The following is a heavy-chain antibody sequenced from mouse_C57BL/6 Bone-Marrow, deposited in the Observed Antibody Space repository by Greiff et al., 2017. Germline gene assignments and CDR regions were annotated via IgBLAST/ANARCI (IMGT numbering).Heavy chain of an antibody. CDR3: AREQFPPFAY. V-gene: IGHV1-64*01. CDR1: GYTFTSYW. Sequence: VQLQQPGAELVKPGASVKLSCKASGYTFTSYWMHWVKQRPGQGLEWIGMIHPNSGSTNYNEKFKSKATLTVDKSSSTAYMQLSSLTSEDSAVYYWAREQFPPFAYWGQGTLVTVSA. J-gene: IGHJ3*01. CDR2: IHPNSGST.